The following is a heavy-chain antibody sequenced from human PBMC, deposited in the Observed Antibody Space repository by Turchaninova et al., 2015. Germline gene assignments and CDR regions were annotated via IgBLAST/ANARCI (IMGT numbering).Heavy chain of an antibody. CDR3: ATGRQMHFDY. Sequence: QVQLVQSGAEVKKPWASVRASCKVSGDSFTGYQIHWVRQAPRQGLGGVGRIRLDSGVTKYTGGFQGRVTLTKDTSISTVDMELTSLRPDDTAVYYCATGRQMHFDYWGQGALVTVSP. J-gene: IGHJ4*02. CDR2: IRLDSGVT. D-gene: IGHD3-10*01. V-gene: IGHV1-2*02. CDR1: GDSFTGYQ.